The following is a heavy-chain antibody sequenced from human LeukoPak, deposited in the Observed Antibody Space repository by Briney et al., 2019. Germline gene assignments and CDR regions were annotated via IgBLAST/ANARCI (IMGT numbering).Heavy chain of an antibody. J-gene: IGHJ3*02. V-gene: IGHV1-69*05. CDR2: IIPIFGTA. CDR1: GGTFISYA. D-gene: IGHD3-22*01. CDR3: AVNLVVITPNYDAFDI. Sequence: SVKVSCKASGGTFISYAISWVRQAPGQGLEWMGGIIPIFGTANYAQKFQGRVTITTDESTSTAYMELSSLRSEDTAVYYCAVNLVVITPNYDAFDIWGQGTMVTVSS.